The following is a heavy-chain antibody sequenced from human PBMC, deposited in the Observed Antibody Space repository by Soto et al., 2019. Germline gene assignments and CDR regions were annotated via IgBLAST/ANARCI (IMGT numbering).Heavy chain of an antibody. V-gene: IGHV3-43*01. Sequence: GSLRLSCLAPGFTFNNYNMHWVRQAPGKGLEWVSLISRDGTNTNYAESVKGRFTISRDNSKNSLYLQMNSLRTEDTALYYCVKETYYYDVSSYYPLGYWGQGSLVTVTS. CDR1: GFTFNNYN. J-gene: IGHJ1*01. CDR2: ISRDGTNT. CDR3: VKETYYYDVSSYYPLGY. D-gene: IGHD3-22*01.